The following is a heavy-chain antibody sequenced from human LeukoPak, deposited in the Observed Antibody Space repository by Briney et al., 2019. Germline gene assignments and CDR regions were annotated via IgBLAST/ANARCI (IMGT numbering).Heavy chain of an antibody. J-gene: IGHJ3*02. V-gene: IGHV3-74*01. Sequence: PGGSLRLSCAASGFTFSSYWMHWVHQAPGKGLVWVSRINTDGSSTSYADSVKGRFTISRDNAKNTLYLQMNSLRAEDTAVYYCAKDIGADFWSGSDAFDIWGQGTMVTVSS. CDR3: AKDIGADFWSGSDAFDI. CDR2: INTDGSST. CDR1: GFTFSSYW. D-gene: IGHD3-3*01.